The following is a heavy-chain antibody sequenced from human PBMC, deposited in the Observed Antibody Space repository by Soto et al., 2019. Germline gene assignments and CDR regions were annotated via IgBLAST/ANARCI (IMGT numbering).Heavy chain of an antibody. J-gene: IGHJ4*02. Sequence: PGGSLRLSCGASGFTFSSYSMNWVRQAPGKGLEWVSSISSSSTYIYYADSVKGRFTISRDNAKNSLYLQMNSLRAEDTAVYYCARDLNEVAAAGTSPFDYWGQGTLVTVSS. V-gene: IGHV3-21*01. CDR3: ARDLNEVAAAGTSPFDY. D-gene: IGHD6-13*01. CDR2: ISSSSTYI. CDR1: GFTFSSYS.